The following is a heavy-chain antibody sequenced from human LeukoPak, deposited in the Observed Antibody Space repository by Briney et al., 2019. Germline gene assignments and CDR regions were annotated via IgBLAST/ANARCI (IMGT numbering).Heavy chain of an antibody. CDR2: ISYTGTT. CDR1: GGSISSSGYY. CDR3: ARRRIVATIDY. J-gene: IGHJ4*02. D-gene: IGHD5-12*01. Sequence: PSETLSLTCGVSGGSISSSGYYRAWIRQPPGTGLEWIGSISYTGTTYYNPSLKSRLTISADRSKNQFSLKLTSVTAADTAVYYCARRRIVATIDYWGQGTLVTVSS. V-gene: IGHV4-39*01.